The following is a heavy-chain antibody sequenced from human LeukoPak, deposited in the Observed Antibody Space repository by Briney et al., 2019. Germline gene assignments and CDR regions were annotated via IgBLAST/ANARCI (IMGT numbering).Heavy chain of an antibody. D-gene: IGHD6-13*01. V-gene: IGHV3-23*01. CDR2: ISGSGGST. CDR1: GFTFSSYA. J-gene: IGHJ4*02. Sequence: GGSLRLSCAASGFTFSSYAMSWVRQAPGKGLEWVSAISGSGGSTYYADSVKGRFTISRDNSKNTLYLQMNSLRAEDTAVYYCAKNRRDRQQLVRGYFDYWGQGTLVTVSS. CDR3: AKNRRDRQQLVRGYFDY.